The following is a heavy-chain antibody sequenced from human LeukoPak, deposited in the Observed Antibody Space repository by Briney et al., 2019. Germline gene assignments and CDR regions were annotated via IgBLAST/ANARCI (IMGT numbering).Heavy chain of an antibody. CDR3: ARDRDGDYASPKLDY. CDR1: GFTFSSYW. Sequence: PGGSLGLSCAASGFTFSSYWMSWVRQAPGKGLEWVANIKQDGSEKYYVDSVKGRFTISRDNAKNSLYLQMNSLRAEDTAVYYCARDRDGDYASPKLDYWGQGTLVTVSS. D-gene: IGHD4-17*01. V-gene: IGHV3-7*01. J-gene: IGHJ4*02. CDR2: IKQDGSEK.